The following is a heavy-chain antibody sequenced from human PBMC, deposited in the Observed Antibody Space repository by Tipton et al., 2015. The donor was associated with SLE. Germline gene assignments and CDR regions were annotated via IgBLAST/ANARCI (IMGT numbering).Heavy chain of an antibody. J-gene: IGHJ3*02. CDR1: GEALTSYY. V-gene: IGHV4-4*07. CDR2: FYSGYT. CDR3: ARELDAFDI. Sequence: GEALTSYYWSWIRQPAGKGLEWIGRFYSGYTTYNPSLNSRATMSVDTSKNQFSLKLISVTAADTAVYYCARELDAFDIWGQGTMVTVSS.